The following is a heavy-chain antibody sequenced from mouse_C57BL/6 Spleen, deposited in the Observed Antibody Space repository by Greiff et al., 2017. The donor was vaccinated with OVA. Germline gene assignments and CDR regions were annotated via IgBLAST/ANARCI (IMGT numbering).Heavy chain of an antibody. J-gene: IGHJ2*01. D-gene: IGHD1-1*01. Sequence: EVMLVESGGDLVKPGGSLKLSCAASGFTFSSYGMSWVRQTPDKRLEWVATISSGGSYTYYPDSVKGRFTISRDNAKTTLYLQMSSLKSEDTAMYYCARHEGSHYGSSFDYWGQGTTLTVSA. V-gene: IGHV5-6*01. CDR2: ISSGGSYT. CDR1: GFTFSSYG. CDR3: ARHEGSHYGSSFDY.